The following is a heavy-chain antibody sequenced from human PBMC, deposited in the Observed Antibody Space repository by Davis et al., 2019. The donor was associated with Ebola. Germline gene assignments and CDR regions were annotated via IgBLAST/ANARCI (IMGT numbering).Heavy chain of an antibody. CDR1: GYTFTSYG. CDR3: ARDASRDGYNGVAVY. CDR2: ISAYNGNT. V-gene: IGHV1-18*01. J-gene: IGHJ4*02. D-gene: IGHD5-24*01. Sequence: ASVKVSCKASGYTFTSYGISWVRQAPGQGLEWMGWISAYNGNTNYAQKLQGRVTMTTDTSTSTAYMELSSLRSEDTAVYYCARDASRDGYNGVAVYWGQGTLVTVSS.